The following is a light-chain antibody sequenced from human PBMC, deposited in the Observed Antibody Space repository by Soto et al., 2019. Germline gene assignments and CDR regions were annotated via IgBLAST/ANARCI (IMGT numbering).Light chain of an antibody. CDR3: QQYYRYPLT. CDR1: QGISSY. J-gene: IGKJ4*01. V-gene: IGKV1-8*01. CDR2: AAS. Sequence: AIRMTQSPSSLSASTGDRVTITCRASQGISSYLAWYQQKPGKAPKLLIYAASTLQSGVPSRFSGSGSGTDFTLTISCLQSEDFATYYCQQYYRYPLTFGGGPKLDIK.